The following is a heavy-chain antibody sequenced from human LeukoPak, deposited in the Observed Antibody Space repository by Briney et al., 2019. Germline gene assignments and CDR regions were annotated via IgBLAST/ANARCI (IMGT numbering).Heavy chain of an antibody. CDR1: GDSISGGDYS. D-gene: IGHD3-10*01. Sequence: SETLSLTCAVSGDSISGGDYSWSWIRQPPGKGLEWIGEINHSGSTNYNPSLKSRVTISVDTSKNQFSLKLSSVTAADTAVYYCARGRPSGTMVRGIIIPFDYWGQGTLVTVSS. CDR3: ARGRPSGTMVRGIIIPFDY. J-gene: IGHJ4*02. CDR2: INHSGST. V-gene: IGHV4-34*01.